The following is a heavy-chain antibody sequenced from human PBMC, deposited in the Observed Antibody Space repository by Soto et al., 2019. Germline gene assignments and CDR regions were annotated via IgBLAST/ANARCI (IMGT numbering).Heavy chain of an antibody. V-gene: IGHV3-30*03. CDR3: GSITIFGVVITGHFDY. CDR1: GFTFSSYG. D-gene: IGHD3-3*01. J-gene: IGHJ4*02. CDR2: ISYDGSNK. Sequence: GGSLRLSCAASGFTFSSYGMHWVRQAPGKGLEWVAVISYDGSNKYYADSVKGRFTISRDNSKNTLYLQMNSLRAEDTAVYYCGSITIFGVVITGHFDYWGQGTLVTVSS.